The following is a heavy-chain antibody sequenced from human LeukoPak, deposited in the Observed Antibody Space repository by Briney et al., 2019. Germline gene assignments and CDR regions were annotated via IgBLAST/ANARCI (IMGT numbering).Heavy chain of an antibody. Sequence: GGSLKLSCAASGFTFSGSAMHWVRQASGKGLEWVGRIRSKANSYASAYAASVKGRFTISRDDSKNTAYLQMNSLKTEGTAVYYCTRRGYYDSSGYHKDYWGQGTLVTVSS. CDR2: IRSKANSYAS. V-gene: IGHV3-73*01. J-gene: IGHJ4*02. CDR3: TRRGYYDSSGYHKDY. CDR1: GFTFSGSA. D-gene: IGHD3-22*01.